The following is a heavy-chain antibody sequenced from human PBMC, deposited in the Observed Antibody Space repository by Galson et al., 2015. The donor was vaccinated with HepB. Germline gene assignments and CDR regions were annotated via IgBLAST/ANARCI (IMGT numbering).Heavy chain of an antibody. J-gene: IGHJ6*02. V-gene: IGHV3-30*18. D-gene: IGHD3-10*01. CDR1: GFTFSSYG. Sequence: SLRLSCAASGFTFSSYGMHWVRQAPGKGLEWVAVISYDGSNKYYADSVKGRFTISRDNSKNTLYLQMNSLRAEDTAVYYCAKSYYYGSGSYWSYYYGMDVWGQGTTVTVSS. CDR2: ISYDGSNK. CDR3: AKSYYYGSGSYWSYYYGMDV.